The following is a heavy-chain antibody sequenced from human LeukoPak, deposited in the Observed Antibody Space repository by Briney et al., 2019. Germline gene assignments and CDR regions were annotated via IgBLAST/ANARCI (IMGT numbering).Heavy chain of an antibody. V-gene: IGHV3-11*04. J-gene: IGHJ4*02. D-gene: IGHD2-21*02. CDR1: GFTFSDYY. Sequence: GGSLRLSCAASGFTFSDYYMTWIRQAPGKGLEWVSYISSSGYSIYYADSVEGRFTISRDNARNTLYLQMNSLRAEDTAVYYCARDGFLGPVTAYLDYWGQGTPVTVSS. CDR2: ISSSGYSI. CDR3: ARDGFLGPVTAYLDY.